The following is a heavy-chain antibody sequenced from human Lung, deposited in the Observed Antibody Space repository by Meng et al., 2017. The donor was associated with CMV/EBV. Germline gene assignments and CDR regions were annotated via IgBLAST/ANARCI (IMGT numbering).Heavy chain of an antibody. Sequence: VSMPGASVKRSCKASCYTFTNYGITWVRQAPGQGLEWMGWFSAYNGNTNYAQTLQCRLTMTTDASTSTAYMELRSLRSDGTAVYYCARVEVGITSGDYWGQGTLVTVSS. V-gene: IGHV1-18*01. CDR3: ARVEVGITSGDY. J-gene: IGHJ4*02. CDR2: FSAYNGNT. CDR1: CYTFTNYG. D-gene: IGHD1-26*01.